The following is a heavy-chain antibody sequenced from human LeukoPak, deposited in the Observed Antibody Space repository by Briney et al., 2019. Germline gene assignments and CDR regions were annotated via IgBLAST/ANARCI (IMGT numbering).Heavy chain of an antibody. J-gene: IGHJ4*02. CDR3: AIGGTYGSGS. CDR2: INNDGSTT. CDR1: GVTFANTW. Sequence: RGSLRLSCAPSGVTFANTWMHWVRQAPGKGLGWVSLINNDGSTTNYADSVKSRFTISRDNAKNTVYLQMNSLSAEDTAVYYCAIGGTYGSGSWGQGTLVTVSS. V-gene: IGHV3-74*01. D-gene: IGHD3-10*01.